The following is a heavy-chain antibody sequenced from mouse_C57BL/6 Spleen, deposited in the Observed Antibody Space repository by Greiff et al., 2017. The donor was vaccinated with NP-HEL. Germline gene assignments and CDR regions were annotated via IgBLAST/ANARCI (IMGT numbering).Heavy chain of an antibody. CDR1: GYTFTSYW. Sequence: QVQLQQPGAELVMPGASVKLSCKASGYTFTSYWMHWVKQRPGQGLEWIGEIDPSDSYTNYNQKFKGKSTLTVDKSSSTAYMQLSSLTSEDSAVYYCARPYGSCPWFAYWGQGTLVTVSA. CDR2: IDPSDSYT. D-gene: IGHD1-1*01. J-gene: IGHJ3*01. CDR3: ARPYGSCPWFAY. V-gene: IGHV1-69*01.